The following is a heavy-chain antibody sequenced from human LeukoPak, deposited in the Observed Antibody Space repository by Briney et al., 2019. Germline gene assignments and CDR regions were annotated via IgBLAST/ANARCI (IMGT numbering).Heavy chain of an antibody. CDR2: ISNSSSYI. CDR3: ARAGGLWDAFDI. V-gene: IGHV3-21*01. J-gene: IGHJ3*02. D-gene: IGHD2-21*01. Sequence: GGSLRLSCAASGFSFSSYDMNWVRQAPAKGLEWVSSISNSSSYIYYADSVKGRFTISRDNTKNSLYLQLNSLRAEDTAVYYCARAGGLWDAFDIWGQGTMVTVSS. CDR1: GFSFSSYD.